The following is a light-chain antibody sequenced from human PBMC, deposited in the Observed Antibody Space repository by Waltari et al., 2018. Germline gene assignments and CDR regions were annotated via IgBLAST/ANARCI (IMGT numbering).Light chain of an antibody. CDR3: SSYTGRGTVI. V-gene: IGLV2-14*01. CDR2: DVT. CDR1: SRDVGSFNL. J-gene: IGLJ2*01. Sequence: QSALTQPASVSGSPGQSITISCTGTSRDVGSFNLVSCFQHHPDSAPKLLIYDVTDRPSGVSSRFSGSKSVNTASLTISGLQAEDEADYYCSSYTGRGTVIFGGGTKLTVL.